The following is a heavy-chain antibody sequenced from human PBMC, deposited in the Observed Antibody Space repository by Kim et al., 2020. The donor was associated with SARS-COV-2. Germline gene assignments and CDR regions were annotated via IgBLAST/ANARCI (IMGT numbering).Heavy chain of an antibody. CDR2: APS. CDR3: ARGLDY. Sequence: APSHYNPSPKSHIPIAGDTSKNQFSLKLTSVTASDTAVYYCARGLDYWGQGTLVTVSS. V-gene: IGHV4-39*01. J-gene: IGHJ4*02.